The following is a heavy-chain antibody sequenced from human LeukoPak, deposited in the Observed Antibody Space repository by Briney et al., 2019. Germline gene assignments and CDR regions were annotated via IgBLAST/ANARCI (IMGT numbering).Heavy chain of an antibody. V-gene: IGHV1-2*06. CDR1: GHTFTGYY. Sequence: ASVKVSCKASGHTFTGYYIHWVRQAPGQGLEWTGRINPNNGGTNYAQKLQGRVTMTTDTSTSTAYMELRSLRSDDTAVYYCARATRPWEPDYWGQGTLVTVSS. CDR3: ARATRPWEPDY. D-gene: IGHD1-26*01. CDR2: INPNNGGT. J-gene: IGHJ4*02.